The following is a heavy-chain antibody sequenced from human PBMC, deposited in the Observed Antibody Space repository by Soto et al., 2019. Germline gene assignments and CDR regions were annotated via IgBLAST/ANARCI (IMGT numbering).Heavy chain of an antibody. D-gene: IGHD6-19*01. J-gene: IGHJ4*02. CDR3: AARSSGCPYF. CDR2: ISGNGDTT. CDR1: GFTFNTYV. Sequence: GGSLRLSCAASGFTFNTYVMNWVRQAPGKGLEWVSSISGNGDTTDYPDSVKGRFSISRDNSKNTLYLQMNSLRGEDTAVYYCAARSSGCPYFWGQGALVTVSS. V-gene: IGHV3-23*01.